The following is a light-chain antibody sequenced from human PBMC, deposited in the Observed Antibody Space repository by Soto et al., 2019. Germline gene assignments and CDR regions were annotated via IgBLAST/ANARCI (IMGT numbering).Light chain of an antibody. CDR2: EVN. CDR3: NSYTSSSTRV. J-gene: IGLJ2*01. CDR1: SSDDGGYNY. V-gene: IGLV2-14*01. Sequence: QSALTQPASVSGSPGQSITISCTGTSSDDGGYNYVSWYQQHPGKGPKLLIYEVNNRPSGVSNRFSGSKSGNTASLTISGLQAEDEADYYCNSYTSSSTRVFGGGTKVTVL.